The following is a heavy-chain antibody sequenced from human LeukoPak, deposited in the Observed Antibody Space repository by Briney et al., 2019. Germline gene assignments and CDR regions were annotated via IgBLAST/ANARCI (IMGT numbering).Heavy chain of an antibody. V-gene: IGHV3-23*01. CDR1: GVTFSSDG. CDR2: ISGSGGST. Sequence: GGSLRLSCAASGVTFSSDGMSWVRQAPGKGLEWVSAISGSGGSTYYADSVKGRFTISRDNSKNTLYLQMNSLRAEDTAVYYCAKVYDYYDSSGYSVPPASFDYWGQGTLVTVSS. CDR3: AKVYDYYDSSGYSVPPASFDY. D-gene: IGHD3-22*01. J-gene: IGHJ4*02.